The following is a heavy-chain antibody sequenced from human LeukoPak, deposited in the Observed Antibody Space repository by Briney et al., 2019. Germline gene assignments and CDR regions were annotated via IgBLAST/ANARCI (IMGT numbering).Heavy chain of an antibody. Sequence: PSETLSLTCTVSGGSISSSSYYWGWIRQLPGKGLEWIGSIYYSGSTYYNPSLKSQVSISIDTSKNQFSLRLTSVTAADTAVYYCARQTGSGLFILPGGQGTLVTVSS. V-gene: IGHV4-39*01. CDR2: IYYSGST. CDR3: ARQTGSGLFILP. D-gene: IGHD3/OR15-3a*01. CDR1: GGSISSSSYY. J-gene: IGHJ4*02.